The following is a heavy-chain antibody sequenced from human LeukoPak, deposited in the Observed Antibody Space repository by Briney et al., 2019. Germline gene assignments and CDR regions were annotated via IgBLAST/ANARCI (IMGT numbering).Heavy chain of an antibody. Sequence: ASVKVSCKASGYTFTGYYMHWVRQAPGQGLEWMGWINPNSGGTNYAQKFQGRVTMTRNTSINTAYMELSRLRSDDTAVCYCARGLRGSPAFDYWGQGTLVTVSS. CDR3: ARGLRGSPAFDY. D-gene: IGHD2-2*01. CDR2: INPNSGGT. V-gene: IGHV1-2*02. CDR1: GYTFTGYY. J-gene: IGHJ4*02.